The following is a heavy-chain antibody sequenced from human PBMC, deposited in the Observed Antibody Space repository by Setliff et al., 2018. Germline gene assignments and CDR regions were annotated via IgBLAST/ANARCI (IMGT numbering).Heavy chain of an antibody. J-gene: IGHJ4*02. CDR3: VRSSAPQVVLAADFDF. D-gene: IGHD6-19*01. V-gene: IGHV1-18*01. Sequence: ASVKVSCKTSGFGFTTFGFSWVRQAPGQGVEWLGSISPYSGNTNYPQWLQDRVTMTIDTSATTVYMELQSLRSDDTAVYYCVRSSAPQVVLAADFDFWGQGTPVTVSS. CDR1: GFGFTTFG. CDR2: ISPYSGNT.